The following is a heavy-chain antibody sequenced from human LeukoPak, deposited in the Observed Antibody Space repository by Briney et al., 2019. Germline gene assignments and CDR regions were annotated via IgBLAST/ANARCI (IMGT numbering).Heavy chain of an antibody. Sequence: PGGSLRLSCSASGFTVITNDMTWVPQPPGKGREWVSVLYSDGNTKYADSVQGRFTISRDNSKNTLYLEMNSLSPDDTAVYYCARGVEPLAANTLAYWGQGTLVTVSS. CDR3: ARGVEPLAANTLAY. J-gene: IGHJ4*02. D-gene: IGHD1-14*01. CDR2: LYSDGNT. CDR1: GFTVITND. V-gene: IGHV3-53*01.